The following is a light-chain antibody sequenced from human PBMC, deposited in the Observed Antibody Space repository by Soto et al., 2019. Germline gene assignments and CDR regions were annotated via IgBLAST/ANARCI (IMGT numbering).Light chain of an antibody. V-gene: IGKV1-39*01. J-gene: IGKJ4*01. CDR2: AAS. Sequence: DIQMTQSPSALSASVGDRVTITCRASQSITNYLNWYQHKPGQAPNLLIYAASTLQAGVPSRFRGSGSGTDFTLTISSLEPEDFALYHCLQYDTSPLTFGGGTKVDIK. CDR3: LQYDTSPLT. CDR1: QSITNY.